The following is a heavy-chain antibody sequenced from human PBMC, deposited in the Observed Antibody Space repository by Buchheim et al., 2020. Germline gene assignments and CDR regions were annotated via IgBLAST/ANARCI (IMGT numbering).Heavy chain of an antibody. J-gene: IGHJ5*02. D-gene: IGHD6-13*01. V-gene: IGHV4-34*12. Sequence: QVRLQQWGGGLLKPSETLTLTCAVSDESFSNNYWSWIRQLPGKGPEWIGEIIHGGSTHYSSSLESRVTISIDTSKNQVFLKVNSLTAADTAVYYCARSYSSSWTQNDWLDPWGQGTL. CDR1: DESFSNNY. CDR2: IIHGGST. CDR3: ARSYSSSWTQNDWLDP.